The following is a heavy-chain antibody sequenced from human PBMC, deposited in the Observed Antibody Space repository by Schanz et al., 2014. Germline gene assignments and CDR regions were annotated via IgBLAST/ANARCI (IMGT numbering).Heavy chain of an antibody. Sequence: QVQLQESGPGLVRPSETLSLTCTVSGGSISSYYWSWIRQSPGKGPEWIGYITYSGCTNHNASLKFRITRAIATNTNQFPMNMPSAAAADTAIYSCETDHSASLERSSHYYMHVWGKGTPVTVSS. CDR3: ETDHSASLERSSHYYMHV. J-gene: IGHJ6*03. D-gene: IGHD4-4*01. CDR2: ITYSGCT. V-gene: IGHV4-59*12. CDR1: GGSISSYY.